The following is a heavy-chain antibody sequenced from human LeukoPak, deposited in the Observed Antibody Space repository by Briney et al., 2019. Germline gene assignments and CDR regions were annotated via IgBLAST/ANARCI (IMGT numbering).Heavy chain of an antibody. CDR2: IYYSGST. J-gene: IGHJ6*02. CDR1: GDSISSSSYY. V-gene: IGHV4-39*01. Sequence: SETLSLTCTVSGDSISSSSYYWGWIRQPPGKGLEWTGSIYYSGSTYYNASLKSRVTISVDTSKNQFSLKLSSVTAADTAVYYCASHHYGMDVWGQGTTVTVSS. CDR3: ASHHYGMDV.